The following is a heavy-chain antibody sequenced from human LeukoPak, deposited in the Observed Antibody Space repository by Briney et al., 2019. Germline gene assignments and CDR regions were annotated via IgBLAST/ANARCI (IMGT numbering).Heavy chain of an antibody. CDR1: GGSISSGSYY. Sequence: SETLSLTCTVSGGSISSGSYYWSWIRQPAGKGLEWIGRIYTSGSTNYNPSLKSRVTISVDTSKNQFSLKLSSVTAADTAVYYCARSYYGSGSYRSVPDDLWGQGTLVTVSS. D-gene: IGHD3-10*01. CDR2: IYTSGST. CDR3: ARSYYGSGSYRSVPDDL. J-gene: IGHJ5*02. V-gene: IGHV4-61*02.